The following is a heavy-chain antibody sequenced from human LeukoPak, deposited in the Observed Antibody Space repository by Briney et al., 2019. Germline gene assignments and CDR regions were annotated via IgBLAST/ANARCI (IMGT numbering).Heavy chain of an antibody. J-gene: IGHJ4*02. CDR1: GFTFSSYA. V-gene: IGHV1-69*04. CDR2: IIPILGIA. CDR3: ARDGRGATN. D-gene: IGHD1-26*01. Sequence: PGRSLRLSCAASGFTFSSYAISWVRQAPGQGLEWMGRIIPILGIANYAQKFQGRVTITADKSTSTAYMELSSLRSEDTAVYYCARDGRGATNWGQGTLVTVSS.